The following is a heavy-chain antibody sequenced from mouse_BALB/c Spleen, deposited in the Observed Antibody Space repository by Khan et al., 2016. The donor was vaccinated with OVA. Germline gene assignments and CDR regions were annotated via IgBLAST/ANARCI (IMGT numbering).Heavy chain of an antibody. Sequence: VQLQQSGAELVRPGASVKLSCKTSGYIFTSYWIHWVKQRSGQGLEWIARIYPGTDNTYYNEKLKAKATLTADKSSSTAYMQLSSLTSDDSALSFRSREEALDYVDDWGQGTTLTVSA. CDR2: IYPGTDNT. V-gene: IGHV1S132*01. J-gene: IGHJ2*01. CDR3: SREEALDYVDD. D-gene: IGHD3-2*02. CDR1: GYIFTSYW.